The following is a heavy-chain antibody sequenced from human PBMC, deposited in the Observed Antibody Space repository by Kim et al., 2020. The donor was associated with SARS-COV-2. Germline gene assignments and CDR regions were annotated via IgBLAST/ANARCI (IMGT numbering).Heavy chain of an antibody. CDR3: AKDLWDDYGDSFDY. J-gene: IGHJ4*02. Sequence: GGSLRLSCAASGFTFSSYGMHWVRQAPGKGLEWVAVISYDGSNKYYADSVKGRFTISRDNSKNTLYLQMNSLRAEDTAVYYCAKDLWDDYGDSFDYWGQGTLVTVSS. V-gene: IGHV3-30*18. CDR2: ISYDGSNK. CDR1: GFTFSSYG. D-gene: IGHD4-17*01.